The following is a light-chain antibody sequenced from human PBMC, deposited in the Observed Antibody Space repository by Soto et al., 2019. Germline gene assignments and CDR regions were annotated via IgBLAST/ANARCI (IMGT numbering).Light chain of an antibody. J-gene: IGKJ4*01. CDR3: HQRSNWPPT. CDR2: GAS. V-gene: IGKV3-15*01. CDR1: QDVGSN. Sequence: EMLMTQSPATLSVSPGERATLSCRASQDVGSNLAWYQQKPGQAPRLLIYGASTRATGVPARFSGSGSETEFTLTISGLQSEDFAVYYCHQRSNWPPTFGGGTKVDIK.